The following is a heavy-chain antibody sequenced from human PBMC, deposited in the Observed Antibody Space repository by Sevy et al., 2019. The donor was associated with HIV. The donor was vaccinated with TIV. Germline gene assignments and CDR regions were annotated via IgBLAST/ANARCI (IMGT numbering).Heavy chain of an antibody. CDR3: AREMRDFGVVMLDY. J-gene: IGHJ4*02. Sequence: ASVKVSCKASGYTFTGYYMHWVRQAPGQGLEWMGWINPNSGGTNYAQKFQGRVTMTRETSISTAYMELSRLRSDDTAVYYCAREMRDFGVVMLDYWGQGTLVTVSS. V-gene: IGHV1-2*02. CDR2: INPNSGGT. D-gene: IGHD3-3*01. CDR1: GYTFTGYY.